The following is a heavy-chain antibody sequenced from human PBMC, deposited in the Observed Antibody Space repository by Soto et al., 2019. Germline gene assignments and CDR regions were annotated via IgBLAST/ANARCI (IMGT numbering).Heavy chain of an antibody. CDR2: IYSGGFT. Sequence: EVQLVESGGGLIQPGGSLRLSCAVSGFTVSSNYMSWVRQAPGKGLECVSVIYSGGFTYYADSVKGLFTISRDNSKNTLFLQMNRLSAEDTAVYYCARMGSGGTELDYWGQGTLVTVSS. CDR1: GFTVSSNY. D-gene: IGHD3-16*01. V-gene: IGHV3-53*01. J-gene: IGHJ4*02. CDR3: ARMGSGGTELDY.